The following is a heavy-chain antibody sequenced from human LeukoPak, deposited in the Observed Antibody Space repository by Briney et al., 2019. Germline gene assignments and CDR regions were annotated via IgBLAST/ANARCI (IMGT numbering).Heavy chain of an antibody. J-gene: IGHJ4*02. V-gene: IGHV4-31*03. Sequence: PSETLSLTCTVFGGSITSSGYYWSWIRQHPGEGLEWIGYIYYSGSTYHNPSLKSRVTISIDTSRNQFSLKLSSVTAADTAVYYCATYSSSWRTYYFDYWGQGALVTVSS. CDR2: IYYSGST. CDR3: ATYSSSWRTYYFDY. CDR1: GGSITSSGYY. D-gene: IGHD6-13*01.